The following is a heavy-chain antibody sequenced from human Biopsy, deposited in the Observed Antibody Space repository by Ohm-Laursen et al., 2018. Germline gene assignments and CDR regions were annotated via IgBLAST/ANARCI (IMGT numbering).Heavy chain of an antibody. V-gene: IGHV1-18*01. D-gene: IGHD2-2*01. CDR1: GYTFINYG. CDR3: ARDYQPTIITIHYYYYGMDV. Sequence: ASVKVSCKASGYTFINYGFSWVRQAPGKGLEWMGWINPYNGDTNYAQKLQGRVTMTTDTSTSTAYMELRSLRSDDTAVYYCARDYQPTIITIHYYYYGMDVWGQGTTVTVSS. J-gene: IGHJ6*02. CDR2: INPYNGDT.